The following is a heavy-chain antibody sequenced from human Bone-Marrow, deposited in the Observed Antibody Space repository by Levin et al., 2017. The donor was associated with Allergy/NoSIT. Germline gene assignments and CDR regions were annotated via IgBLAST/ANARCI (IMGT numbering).Heavy chain of an antibody. D-gene: IGHD4/OR15-4a*01. Sequence: PGGSLRLSCAASGFTFSNYWMHWVRQVPGKGLVWVSRINEDGRTTDYADSVKGRFTISRDNAKNTLYLQMNSLRAEDTAVYFCTRDLGAHASVWGPGILVTVSS. V-gene: IGHV3-74*01. CDR3: TRDLGAHASV. CDR1: GFTFSNYW. J-gene: IGHJ4*02. CDR2: INEDGRTT.